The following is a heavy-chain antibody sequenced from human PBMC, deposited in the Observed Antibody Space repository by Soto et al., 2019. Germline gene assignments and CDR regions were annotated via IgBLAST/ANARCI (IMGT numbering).Heavy chain of an antibody. V-gene: IGHV4-39*01. D-gene: IGHD1-26*01. CDR1: GGSISSSSYY. CDR3: ARHALVVGATTSEYFQH. J-gene: IGHJ1*01. Sequence: QLQLQESGPGLVKPSETLSLTCTVSGGSISSSSYYWGWIRQPPGKGLEWIGSIYYSGSTYYNPSLKSRVTISVDTSKNQFSLKLSSVTAADTAVYYCARHALVVGATTSEYFQHWGQGTLVTVSS. CDR2: IYYSGST.